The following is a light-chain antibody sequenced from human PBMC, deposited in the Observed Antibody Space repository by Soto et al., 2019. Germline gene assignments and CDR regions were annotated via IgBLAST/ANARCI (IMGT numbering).Light chain of an antibody. Sequence: DIQMTQSPSSLSASVGDRVTITCRASQTITTFLNWYQQKSEKAPKLLIYAASKLHSGVPSRFSGSGSGTDFTLTISSLQPEDYATFYCQQSYRAPFTFGGGTKVDIK. V-gene: IGKV1-39*01. CDR2: AAS. CDR3: QQSYRAPFT. CDR1: QTITTF. J-gene: IGKJ4*01.